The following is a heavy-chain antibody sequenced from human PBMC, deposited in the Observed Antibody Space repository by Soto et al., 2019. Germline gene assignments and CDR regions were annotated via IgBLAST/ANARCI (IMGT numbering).Heavy chain of an antibody. CDR1: GYTFTSYA. V-gene: IGHV1-3*01. J-gene: IGHJ6*02. D-gene: IGHD3-3*01. CDR3: ARDDLILRFLEWSTPTYYYYGMDV. Sequence: ASVKVSCKASGYTFTSYAMHWVRQAPGQRLEWMGWINAGNGNTKYSQKFQGRVTITTDTSTSTAYMELRSLRSDDTAVYYCARDDLILRFLEWSTPTYYYYGMDVWGQGTTVTVSS. CDR2: INAGNGNT.